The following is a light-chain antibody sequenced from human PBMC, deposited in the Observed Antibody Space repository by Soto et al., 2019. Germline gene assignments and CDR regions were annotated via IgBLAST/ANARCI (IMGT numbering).Light chain of an antibody. CDR1: QSISSY. CDR3: QQSYSTLLT. J-gene: IGKJ4*01. Sequence: DIQMTQSPSSLSASVGDRVTITCRASQSISSYLNWYQQKPGKAPKLLIYAASSLQSGVPSRFSGSGSGTAFTLTISSLQTEEFATYYGQQSYSTLLTFGGGTKVEIK. V-gene: IGKV1-39*01. CDR2: AAS.